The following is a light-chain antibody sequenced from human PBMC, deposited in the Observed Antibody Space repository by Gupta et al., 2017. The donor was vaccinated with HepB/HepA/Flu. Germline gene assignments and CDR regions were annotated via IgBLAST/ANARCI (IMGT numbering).Light chain of an antibody. Sequence: QAGLTQPPSVSKGLRQTATLTCTGDNNNVGNQGAAWLQQHQGHPPKLLSYRNNNRPSGISEGFSASRSGHTASLTIPGLQPDDEADYYCSAWDTSLSAWVFGGGTKLTVL. CDR2: RNN. J-gene: IGLJ3*02. V-gene: IGLV10-54*04. CDR3: SAWDTSLSAWV. CDR1: NNNVGNQG.